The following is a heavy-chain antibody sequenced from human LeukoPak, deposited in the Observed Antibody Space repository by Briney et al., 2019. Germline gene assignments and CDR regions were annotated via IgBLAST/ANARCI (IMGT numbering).Heavy chain of an antibody. CDR1: GFTFSSYG. J-gene: IGHJ5*02. Sequence: GGSLRLSCAASGFTFSSYGMSWVRQAPEKGLEWVSAISGSGVITYYADSVKGRFTISRGNSKNTLYLQMNSLRAEDTAVYYCAKDRVRYYGSGSYDPWGQGTLVTVSS. CDR2: ISGSGVIT. D-gene: IGHD3-10*01. V-gene: IGHV3-23*01. CDR3: AKDRVRYYGSGSYDP.